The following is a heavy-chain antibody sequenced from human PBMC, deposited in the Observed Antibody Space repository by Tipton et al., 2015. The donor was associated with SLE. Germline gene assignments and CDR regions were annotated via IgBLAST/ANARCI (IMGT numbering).Heavy chain of an antibody. CDR3: ARHERWPHFDY. D-gene: IGHD6-19*01. Sequence: SGSTYYNPSLKSRVSTSVDTSKNQFSLKLSSMTAADAAVYYCARHERWPHFDYWGQGTLVTVSS. CDR2: SGST. V-gene: IGHV4-39*01. J-gene: IGHJ4*02.